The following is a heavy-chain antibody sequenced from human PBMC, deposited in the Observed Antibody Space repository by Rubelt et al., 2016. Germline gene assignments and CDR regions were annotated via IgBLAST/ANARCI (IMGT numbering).Heavy chain of an antibody. Sequence: QVQLVQSGAEVKKPGSSVKVSCKASGGTFSSYAISWVRQAPGQGLEWMGGIIPIFGTANYAQHVPGRSQIPADESTIAAYMWLGSLGSEDTAGYYCAGQVHTYTAPDYWGQGTLVTVSS. CDR2: IIPIFGTA. CDR1: GGTFSSYA. CDR3: AGQVHTYTAPDY. V-gene: IGHV1-69*01. D-gene: IGHD5-18*01. J-gene: IGHJ4*02.